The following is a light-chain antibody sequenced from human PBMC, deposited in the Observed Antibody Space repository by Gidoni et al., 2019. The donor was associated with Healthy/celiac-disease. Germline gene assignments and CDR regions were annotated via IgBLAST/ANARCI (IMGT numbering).Light chain of an antibody. V-gene: IGKV1-39*01. CDR3: QQSYSTPPT. J-gene: IGKJ2*01. Sequence: SQMAPTPSSLSASVGDRVTITCRASQNISSYLNWYQQKPGKAPKLLIYAASSLQSGVPSRFSGSGSGTDFTLTISSLQPEDFATYYCQQSYSTPPTFGQGTKL. CDR2: AAS. CDR1: QNISSY.